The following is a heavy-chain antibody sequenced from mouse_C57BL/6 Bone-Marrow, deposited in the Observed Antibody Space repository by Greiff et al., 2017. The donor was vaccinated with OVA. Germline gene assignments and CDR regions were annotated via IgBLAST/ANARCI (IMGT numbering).Heavy chain of an antibody. CDR2: IYPGGGDT. J-gene: IGHJ1*03. V-gene: IGHV1-82*01. Sequence: VKLMESGPELVKPGASVKLSCKASGYAFSSSWMNWVQQRPGKGLEWIGRIYPGGGDTNYNGKFKGKATLTADKSSSTAYMQLSSLTSEDSAVYFCAIYDVDWYFDVWGTGTTVTVSS. D-gene: IGHD2-12*01. CDR3: AIYDVDWYFDV. CDR1: GYAFSSSW.